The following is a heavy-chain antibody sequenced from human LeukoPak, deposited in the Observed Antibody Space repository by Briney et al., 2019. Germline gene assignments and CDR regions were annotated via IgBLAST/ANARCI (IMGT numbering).Heavy chain of an antibody. Sequence: SETLSLTCTVSGGSMSSYYWSWIRQPPGKGLEWIGYIYTSGSTNYNPSLKSRVTISVDTSKNQSSLKLSSVTAADTAVYYCARVRPHYYDSSGYGGVYFDYWGQGTLVTVSS. D-gene: IGHD3-22*01. J-gene: IGHJ4*02. CDR3: ARVRPHYYDSSGYGGVYFDY. CDR1: GGSMSSYY. CDR2: IYTSGST. V-gene: IGHV4-4*09.